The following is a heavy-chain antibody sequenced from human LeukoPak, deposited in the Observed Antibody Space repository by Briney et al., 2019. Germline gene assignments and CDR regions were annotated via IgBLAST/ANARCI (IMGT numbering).Heavy chain of an antibody. CDR2: IYYSGST. CDR3: ARRRDFDWLQLNYYYYMDV. D-gene: IGHD3-9*01. J-gene: IGHJ6*03. V-gene: IGHV4-39*07. Sequence: SETLSLTCTVSGGSISSSSYYWGWIRQPPGKGLEWIGSIYYSGSTYYNPSLKSRVTISVDTSKNQFSLKLSSVTAADTAVYYCARRRDFDWLQLNYYYYMDVWGKGTTVTISS. CDR1: GGSISSSSYY.